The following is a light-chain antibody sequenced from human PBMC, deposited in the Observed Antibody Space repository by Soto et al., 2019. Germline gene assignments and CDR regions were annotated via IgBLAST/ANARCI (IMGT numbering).Light chain of an antibody. J-gene: IGKJ5*01. CDR2: GAS. V-gene: IGKV3-20*01. CDR1: QSVSSSY. Sequence: EIVLTQSPGTLSLSPGERATLSCRASQSVSSSYLAWYQQKPGQAPRLLIYGASSRATGIPERFSGSGSGTDFTLTISRLEPEDFAVYYCQQYGSSPPITFGKGTKLDIK. CDR3: QQYGSSPPIT.